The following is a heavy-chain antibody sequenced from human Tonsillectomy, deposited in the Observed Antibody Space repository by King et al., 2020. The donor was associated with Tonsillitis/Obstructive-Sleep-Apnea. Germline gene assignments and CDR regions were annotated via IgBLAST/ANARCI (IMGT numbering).Heavy chain of an antibody. CDR3: AHSRADSITIFGVVMMRVWYFDL. CDR1: GFSLSTSGVG. V-gene: IGHV2-5*02. D-gene: IGHD3-3*01. J-gene: IGHJ2*01. Sequence: TLKESGPTLVKPTQTLTLTCTFSGFSLSTSGVGVGWIRQPPGQALEWLALIYWDDDKRYSPSLKSRLTITKDTSKNQVVLTMTNMDPVDTATYYCAHSRADSITIFGVVMMRVWYFDLWGRGTLVTVSS. CDR2: IYWDDDK.